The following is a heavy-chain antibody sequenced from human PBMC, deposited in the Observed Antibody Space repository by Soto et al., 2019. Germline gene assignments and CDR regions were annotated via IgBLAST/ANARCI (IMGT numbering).Heavy chain of an antibody. CDR1: GFTFSSYS. Sequence: EGSLRLSCAASGFTFSSYSMNWVRQAPGKGLEWVSSISSSSSYIYYADSVKGRFTISRDNAKNSLYLQMNSLRAEDTAVYYCAREGVYCSGGSCYYTPIDYWCQGTLLTVSS. J-gene: IGHJ4*02. CDR3: AREGVYCSGGSCYYTPIDY. V-gene: IGHV3-21*01. D-gene: IGHD2-15*01. CDR2: ISSSSSYI.